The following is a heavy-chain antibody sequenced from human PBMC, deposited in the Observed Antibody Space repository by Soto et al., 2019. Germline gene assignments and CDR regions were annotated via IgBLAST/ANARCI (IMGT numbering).Heavy chain of an antibody. CDR3: ARVNVVVVAATREYYFDY. CDR1: GYTFTGYY. D-gene: IGHD2-15*01. V-gene: IGHV1-2*02. J-gene: IGHJ4*02. CDR2: INPNSGGT. Sequence: GASVKVSCKASGYTFTGYYMHWVRQAPGQGLEWMGWINPNSGGTNYAQKFQGRVTMTRDTSISTAYMELCRLRPDDTAVYYCARVNVVVVAATREYYFDYWGQGTLVTVSS.